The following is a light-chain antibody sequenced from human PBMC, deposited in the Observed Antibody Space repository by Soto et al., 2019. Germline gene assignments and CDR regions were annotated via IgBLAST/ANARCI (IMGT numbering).Light chain of an antibody. V-gene: IGKV1-5*03. CDR2: QAS. CDR3: QQLFT. J-gene: IGKJ5*01. CDR1: QSLNIW. Sequence: DTQMTQSPSTLSASVGDRVTITCRASQSLNIWLAWYQQKPGRAPQLLIYQASTLASGVPSRFSGSGSGSEFTLTISSLQPDDFATYYCQQLFTFGQGTRMEIK.